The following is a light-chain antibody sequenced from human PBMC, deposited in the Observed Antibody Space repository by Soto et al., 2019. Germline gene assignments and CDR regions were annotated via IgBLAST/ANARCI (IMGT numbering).Light chain of an antibody. CDR3: AAWDDSLSGSWV. V-gene: IGLV1-47*01. CDR1: SSNIGAGYD. CDR2: RNN. Sequence: QSVLTQPPSVSGAPGQRVTISCTGSSSNIGAGYDVHWYQQLPGTAPKLLIYRNNQRPSGVPDRFSGSKSGTSASLAISGLRSEDEADYYCAAWDDSLSGSWVFGGGTKLTVL. J-gene: IGLJ3*02.